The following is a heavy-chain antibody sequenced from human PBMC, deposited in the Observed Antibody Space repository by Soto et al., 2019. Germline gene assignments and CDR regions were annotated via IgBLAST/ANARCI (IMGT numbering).Heavy chain of an antibody. CDR1: GFTFSSYA. J-gene: IGHJ6*02. CDR2: ISYDGSNK. Sequence: GGSLRLSCAASGFTFSSYAMHWVRQAPGKGLEWVAVISYDGSNKYYADSVKGRFTISRDNSKNTLYLQMNSLRAEDTAVYYCARDLAAPPSDVFGYYGMDVWGQGTTVTVSS. V-gene: IGHV3-30-3*01. D-gene: IGHD6-6*01. CDR3: ARDLAAPPSDVFGYYGMDV.